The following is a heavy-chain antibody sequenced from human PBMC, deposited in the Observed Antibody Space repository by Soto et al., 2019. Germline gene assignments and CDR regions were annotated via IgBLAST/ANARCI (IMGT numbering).Heavy chain of an antibody. V-gene: IGHV3-23*01. J-gene: IGHJ4*02. Sequence: PGGSLRLSCAASGFTFNTYAMNWVRQAPGKGLEWVSAISADGAGTYYADSVKGRFTISRDNPKNTLSLQMNSLRAEDTAIFYCARISSSSCTDYWGQGTLVTVSS. CDR1: GFTFNTYA. CDR3: ARISSSSCTDY. D-gene: IGHD6-13*01. CDR2: ISADGAGT.